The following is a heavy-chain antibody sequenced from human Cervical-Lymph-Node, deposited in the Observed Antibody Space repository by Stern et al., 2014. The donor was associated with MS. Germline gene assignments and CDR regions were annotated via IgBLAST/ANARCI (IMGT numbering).Heavy chain of an antibody. D-gene: IGHD1-1*01. CDR1: GGSISSYY. J-gene: IGHJ6*02. Sequence: QVQLQESGPGLVKPSETLSLTCIVSGGSISSYYWSWIRQPPGKGLEWIGHIYFSGITDYNPSLQSRVTMSADISKTQISLRLSSVTAADTAVYYCARAPYDFTNWYGMDVWGQGTTVTVSS. CDR3: ARAPYDFTNWYGMDV. V-gene: IGHV4-59*01. CDR2: IYFSGIT.